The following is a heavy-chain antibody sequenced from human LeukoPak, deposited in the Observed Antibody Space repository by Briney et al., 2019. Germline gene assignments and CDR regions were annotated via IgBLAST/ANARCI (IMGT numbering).Heavy chain of an antibody. D-gene: IGHD1-1*01. J-gene: IGHJ4*02. Sequence: PGGSLRLPCAASGFTFSSYAMNCLRQAPGKGLEWVSTITGSGGSTYCADSVKGRFTVSRDNSKNQLYLQMNSLRAEDTAVYYCAKALSGTLAGNFDYWGQGTLVTVSS. CDR2: ITGSGGST. V-gene: IGHV3-23*01. CDR3: AKALSGTLAGNFDY. CDR1: GFTFSSYA.